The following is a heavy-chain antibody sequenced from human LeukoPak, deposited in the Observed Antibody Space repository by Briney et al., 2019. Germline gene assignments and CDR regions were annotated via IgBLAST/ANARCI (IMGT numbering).Heavy chain of an antibody. CDR2: ISSSSSYI. Sequence: GGSLRLSCAASGFTFSSYSMNWVRQAPGKGLEWVSSISSSSSYIYYADSVKGRFTISRDNAKNSLYLQMNSLRAEDTAVYYCVRTQYGSGSPFDYWGQGTLVTVSS. V-gene: IGHV3-21*01. CDR1: GFTFSSYS. D-gene: IGHD3-10*01. J-gene: IGHJ4*02. CDR3: VRTQYGSGSPFDY.